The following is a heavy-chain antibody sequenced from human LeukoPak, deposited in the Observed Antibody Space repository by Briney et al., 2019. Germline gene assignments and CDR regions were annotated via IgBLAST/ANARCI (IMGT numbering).Heavy chain of an antibody. CDR1: GFTFSSYA. D-gene: IGHD4-23*01. CDR3: AKQLAMVVTLEYFQH. Sequence: GGSLTLSCAASGFTFSSYAMSWVRQAPGKGLEWVASISGSGGSKYYADPVKGRFTIFRNNSKNTLYLQMNSLRAEDTAVYYCAKQLAMVVTLEYFQHWGQGTLVTVSS. J-gene: IGHJ1*01. CDR2: ISGSGGSK. V-gene: IGHV3-23*01.